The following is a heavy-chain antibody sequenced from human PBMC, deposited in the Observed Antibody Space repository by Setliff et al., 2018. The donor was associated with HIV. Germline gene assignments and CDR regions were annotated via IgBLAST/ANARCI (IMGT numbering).Heavy chain of an antibody. CDR1: GGSISSHY. CDR3: ARAQPYYYYYMDV. J-gene: IGHJ6*03. Sequence: SETLSLTCTVSGGSISSHYWSWIRQPPGKGLEWIGYIYYSGSTNYNPSLKSRVTISVDTSKNQFSLKLSSATAADTAVYYCARAQPYYYYYMDVWGKGTTVTVSS. CDR2: IYYSGST. D-gene: IGHD6-13*01. V-gene: IGHV4-59*11.